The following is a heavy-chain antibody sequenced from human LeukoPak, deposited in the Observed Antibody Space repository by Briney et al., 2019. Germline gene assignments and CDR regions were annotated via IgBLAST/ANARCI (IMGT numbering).Heavy chain of an antibody. CDR3: ARQRGVGAFDL. CDR1: GFSFTCYW. CDR2: IDPSDSST. V-gene: IGHV5-10-1*01. J-gene: IGHJ3*01. Sequence: GESLKISCKGSGFSFTCYWIRWVRQMPGKGLEWMGRIDPSDSSTNYSPSFQGHVTISADKSIITASLQWSSLKASDTAMYYCARQRGVGAFDLWGQGTMATVSS.